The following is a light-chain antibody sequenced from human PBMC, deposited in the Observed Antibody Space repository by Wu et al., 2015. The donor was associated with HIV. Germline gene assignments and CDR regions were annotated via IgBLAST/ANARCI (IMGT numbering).Light chain of an antibody. CDR3: QHFNVHYT. Sequence: IQLTQSPSSLSASVGDRVTITCRASQEISDWVAWYQHKPGKAPTLLIYRVSFREAGVPQRFSGSGSGTEFTLTITSLQPDDFATYFCQHFNVHYTFGQGTKLEI. CDR2: RVS. CDR1: QEISDW. J-gene: IGKJ2*01. V-gene: IGKV1-5*03.